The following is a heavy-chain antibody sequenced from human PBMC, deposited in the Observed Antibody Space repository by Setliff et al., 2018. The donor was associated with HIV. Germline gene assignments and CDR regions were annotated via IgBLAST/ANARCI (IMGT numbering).Heavy chain of an antibody. J-gene: IGHJ4*02. Sequence: SETLSLTCAVSGGSIGGTHYWHWVRQPPGRGLEWIGDIHHGGDTNYNPSLKSRVTLSIDNFNNQFSLKLTSVTAADTAIYYCADPPAGLWGQGILVTVSS. D-gene: IGHD2-21*02. CDR3: ADPPAGL. CDR1: GGSIGGTHY. V-gene: IGHV4-4*02. CDR2: IHHGGDT.